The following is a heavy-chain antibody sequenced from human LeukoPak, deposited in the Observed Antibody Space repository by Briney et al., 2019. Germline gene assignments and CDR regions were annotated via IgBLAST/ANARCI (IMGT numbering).Heavy chain of an antibody. CDR3: ASQSAASSYYYYYMDV. J-gene: IGHJ6*03. Sequence: GGSLRLSCAASGFTFSSYAMSWVRQAPGKGLEWVSAISGSGGSTYYADSVKGRFTISRDNAKNSLYLQMNSLRAEDTAVYYCASQSAASSYYYYYMDVWGKGTTVTVSS. V-gene: IGHV3-23*01. CDR1: GFTFSSYA. D-gene: IGHD2-15*01. CDR2: ISGSGGST.